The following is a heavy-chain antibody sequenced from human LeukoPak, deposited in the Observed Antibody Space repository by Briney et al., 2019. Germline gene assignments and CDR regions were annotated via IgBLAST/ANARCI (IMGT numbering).Heavy chain of an antibody. CDR1: GLSFSTYD. J-gene: IGHJ4*02. CDR3: AKDANILTGYLDY. D-gene: IGHD3-9*01. V-gene: IGHV3-48*04. Sequence: GGSLRLSCAASGLSFSTYDMTWVRQAPGKGLEWVSYIGSSTRTMYYAESLKGRFIISRDNAKNSLYLQMDSLRAEDTAVYYCAKDANILTGYLDYWGQGTLVTVSS. CDR2: IGSSTRTM.